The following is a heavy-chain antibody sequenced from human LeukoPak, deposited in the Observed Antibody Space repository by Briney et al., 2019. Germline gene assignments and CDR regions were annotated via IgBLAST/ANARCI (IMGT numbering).Heavy chain of an antibody. D-gene: IGHD6-19*01. V-gene: IGHV3-30*04. Sequence: GGSLRLSCAASGFTFSSYAMHWVRQAPGKGLEWVAVISYDGSNKYYADSVKGRVTISRDNSKNTLYLQMNSLRAEDTAVYYCARTPRLAVAGNHGAFDMWGEGTSVSVS. J-gene: IGHJ3*02. CDR2: ISYDGSNK. CDR1: GFTFSSYA. CDR3: ARTPRLAVAGNHGAFDM.